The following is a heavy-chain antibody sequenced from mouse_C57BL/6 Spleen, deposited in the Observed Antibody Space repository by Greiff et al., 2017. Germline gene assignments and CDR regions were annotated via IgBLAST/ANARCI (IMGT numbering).Heavy chain of an antibody. CDR2: INYDGSST. D-gene: IGHD1-1*01. CDR1: GFTFSDYY. V-gene: IGHV5-16*01. CDR3: AREGDYYGSSYDYFDV. J-gene: IGHJ1*03. Sequence: DVMLVESEGGLVQPGSSMKLSCTASGFTFSDYYMAWVRQVPEKGLEWVANINYDGSSTYYLDSLKSRFIISRDNAKNILYLQMSSLKSEDTATYYCAREGDYYGSSYDYFDVWGTGTTVTVSS.